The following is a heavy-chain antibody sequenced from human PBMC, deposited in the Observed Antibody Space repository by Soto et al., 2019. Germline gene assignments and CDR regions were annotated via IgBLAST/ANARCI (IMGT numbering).Heavy chain of an antibody. CDR1: GFTFSSYA. D-gene: IGHD4-17*01. CDR2: ISGRRDDT. Sequence: EVQLLESGGGLVQPGGSLRLSCAASGFTFSSYAMSWVRQAPGKGLEWVSSISGRRDDTHYAVSVKGRFTISRDNSKNTLFLQMNSLRVEDTALYYCAKRPTVTTSGCFDYWGQGNLVTVSS. CDR3: AKRPTVTTSGCFDY. V-gene: IGHV3-23*01. J-gene: IGHJ4*02.